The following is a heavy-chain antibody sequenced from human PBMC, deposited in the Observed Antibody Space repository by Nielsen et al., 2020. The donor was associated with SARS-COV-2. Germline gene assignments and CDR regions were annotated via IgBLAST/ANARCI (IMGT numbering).Heavy chain of an antibody. V-gene: IGHV4-59*13. CDR3: ARDREWSYGLDV. CDR2: IFNTGST. J-gene: IGHJ6*02. D-gene: IGHD3-3*01. CDR1: GGSIGSYY. Sequence: SETLSLTCTVFGGSIGSYYWSWIRQPPGKGLEWIGHIFNTGSTSYNPSLRSRVTILVDTSKNHFSLKLTSVTAADTAVYYCARDREWSYGLDVWGQGTTVTVSS.